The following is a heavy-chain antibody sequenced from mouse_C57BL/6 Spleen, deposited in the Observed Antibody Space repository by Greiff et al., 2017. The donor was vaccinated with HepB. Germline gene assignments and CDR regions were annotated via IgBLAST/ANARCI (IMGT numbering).Heavy chain of an antibody. CDR2: INPYNGGT. CDR1: GYTFTDYY. V-gene: IGHV1-19*01. J-gene: IGHJ2*01. D-gene: IGHD2-5*01. Sequence: VQLQQSGPVLVKPGASVKMSCKASGYTFTDYYMNWVKQSHGKSLEWIGVINPYNGGTSYNQKFKGKATLTVDKYSSTAYMVLNSLTSEDSAVFFCARDSNSDYFDYWGQGTTLTVSS. CDR3: ARDSNSDYFDY.